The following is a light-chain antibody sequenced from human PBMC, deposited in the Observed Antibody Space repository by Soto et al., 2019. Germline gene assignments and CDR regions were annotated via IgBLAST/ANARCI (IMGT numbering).Light chain of an antibody. CDR1: QSVSNN. CDR3: QQYNNWPHT. J-gene: IGKJ2*01. Sequence: EIVMTQSPDTLSVSPGERATLSCRTSQSVSNNLAWYQQKPGQAPRLLIYGASTRATGIPARFSGSGSGTEFTLTISSLQSEDFAVYYCQQYNNWPHTFGQGNKLEIK. V-gene: IGKV3-15*01. CDR2: GAS.